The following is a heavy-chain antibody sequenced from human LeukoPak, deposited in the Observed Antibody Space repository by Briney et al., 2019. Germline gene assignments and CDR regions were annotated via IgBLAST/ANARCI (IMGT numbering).Heavy chain of an antibody. J-gene: IGHJ5*02. CDR2: IIPIFGTA. Sequence: GASVKVSCKASGGTFNSYAISWVRQAPGQGLEWMGGIIPIFGTANYAQKFQGRVTITADESRSTAYMELSSLRSEDTAVYYCARWGIVVVPAAKEAIYGWFDPWGQGTLVTVSS. D-gene: IGHD2-2*01. CDR1: GGTFNSYA. V-gene: IGHV1-69*13. CDR3: ARWGIVVVPAAKEAIYGWFDP.